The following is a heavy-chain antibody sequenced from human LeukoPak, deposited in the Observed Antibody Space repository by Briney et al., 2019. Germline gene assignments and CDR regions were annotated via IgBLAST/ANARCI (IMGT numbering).Heavy chain of an antibody. J-gene: IGHJ6*03. V-gene: IGHV1-69-2*01. CDR1: GYTFTDYY. D-gene: IGHD2-15*01. Sequence: ASVKISCKVSGYTFTDYYMHWVQQAPGKGLEWMGLVDPEDGETKYAENLQGRVTITADTSTDTAYMELSSLRSEDTAVYYCATAGGGYCSGGSCYRYYMDVWGKGTTVTVSS. CDR2: VDPEDGET. CDR3: ATAGGGYCSGGSCYRYYMDV.